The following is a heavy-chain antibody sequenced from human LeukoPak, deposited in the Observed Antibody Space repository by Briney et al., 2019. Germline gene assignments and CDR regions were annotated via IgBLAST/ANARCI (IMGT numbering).Heavy chain of an antibody. CDR3: RNPLHTGHSGNFDS. D-gene: IGHD3-10*01. CDR2: ISSSDGYT. CDR1: GFTFSSYA. V-gene: IGHV3-23*01. J-gene: IGHJ4*02. Sequence: PGGSLRLSCVASGFTFSSYAMSWVRQAPGKGLEWVSAISSSDGYTYYADSVKGRSTISRDNSKNTVSLEMNSLRAEDTAIYYSRNPLHTGHSGNFDSWGQGTLVTVSS.